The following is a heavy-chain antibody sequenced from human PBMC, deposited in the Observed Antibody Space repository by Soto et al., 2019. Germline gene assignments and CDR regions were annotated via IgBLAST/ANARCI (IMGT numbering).Heavy chain of an antibody. CDR1: GFTFRSHA. D-gene: IGHD6-13*01. Sequence: GGSLRLSCAASGFTFRSHAMSWVRLAPGKGLEWVSVITGSGTNTYYADSVKGRFTISRDNSKNTLDLEMNSLRAEDTALYYCAKGTPAATGLFDHWGQGTLVTVSS. J-gene: IGHJ4*02. V-gene: IGHV3-23*01. CDR3: AKGTPAATGLFDH. CDR2: ITGSGTNT.